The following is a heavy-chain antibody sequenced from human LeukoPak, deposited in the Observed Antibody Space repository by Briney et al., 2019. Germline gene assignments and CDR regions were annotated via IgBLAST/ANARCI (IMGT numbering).Heavy chain of an antibody. V-gene: IGHV3-21*01. CDR1: GFTFSSYS. CDR2: ISSSSSYI. D-gene: IGHD4-17*01. J-gene: IGHJ4*02. CDR3: AKVSTTVTSYSDY. Sequence: KAGGSLRLSCAASGFTFSSYSMNWVRQAPGKGLEWVSSISSSSSYIYYADSVKGRFTISRDNSKNTLYLQMNSLRAEDTAVYYCAKVSTTVTSYSDYWGQGTLVTVSS.